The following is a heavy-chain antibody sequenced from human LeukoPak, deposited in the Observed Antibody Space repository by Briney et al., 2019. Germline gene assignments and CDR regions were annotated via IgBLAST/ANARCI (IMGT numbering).Heavy chain of an antibody. J-gene: IGHJ6*02. V-gene: IGHV3-21*01. CDR2: ISSSSSYI. D-gene: IGHD3-9*01. Sequence: GGSLRLSCAASGFTFSSYSMNWVRQTPGKGLEWVSSISSSSSYIYYADSVKGRFTISRDNAKNSLYLQMNSLRAEDTAVYYCARGDDILTGYYYYGMDVWGQGTTVTVSS. CDR1: GFTFSSYS. CDR3: ARGDDILTGYYYYGMDV.